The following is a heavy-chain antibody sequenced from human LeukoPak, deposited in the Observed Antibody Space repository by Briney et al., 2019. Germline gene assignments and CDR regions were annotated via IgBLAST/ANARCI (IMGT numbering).Heavy chain of an antibody. CDR3: AKEDTALVALDY. Sequence: PGGSLRLSYAASGFTFSSYGMHWVRQAPGKGLEWVAVISYDGSNKYYADSVKGRFTISRDNSKNTLYLQMNSLRAEDTAVYYCAKEDTALVALDYWGQGTLVTVSS. V-gene: IGHV3-30*18. CDR2: ISYDGSNK. J-gene: IGHJ4*02. D-gene: IGHD5-18*01. CDR1: GFTFSSYG.